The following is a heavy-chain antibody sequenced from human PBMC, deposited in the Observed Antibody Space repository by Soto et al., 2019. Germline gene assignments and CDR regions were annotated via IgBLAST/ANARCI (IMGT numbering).Heavy chain of an antibody. J-gene: IGHJ5*02. CDR1: GYTFTSYG. CDR3: ARDGKLSGYDPQLGS. Sequence: GQLVQSGAEVKKPGASVKVSCKASGYTFTSYGISWVRQAPGQGLEWMGWISAYNGNTDYAQKLQGRVTMTTDTSTSTAYIELRSLRSDDTAVYYCARDGKLSGYDPQLGSWGQGTLVTVSS. CDR2: ISAYNGNT. D-gene: IGHD5-12*01. V-gene: IGHV1-18*01.